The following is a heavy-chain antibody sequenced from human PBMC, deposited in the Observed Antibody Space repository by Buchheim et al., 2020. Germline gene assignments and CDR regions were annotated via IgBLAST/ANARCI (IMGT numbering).Heavy chain of an antibody. J-gene: IGHJ4*02. D-gene: IGHD6-13*01. CDR1: GFTFSSYA. CDR2: ISYDGSNK. V-gene: IGHV3-30*04. Sequence: QVQLVESGGGVVQPGRSLRLSCAASGFTFSSYAMHWVRQAPGKGLEWVAVISYDGSNKYYADSVKGRLTISRDNSKNTLYLQMNSLRAEDTAVYYCARDPTLAAAGVDYYFDYWGQGTL. CDR3: ARDPTLAAAGVDYYFDY.